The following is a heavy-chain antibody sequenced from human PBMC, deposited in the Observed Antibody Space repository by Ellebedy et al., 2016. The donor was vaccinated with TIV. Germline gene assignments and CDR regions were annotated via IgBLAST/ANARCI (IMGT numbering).Heavy chain of an antibody. Sequence: MPGGSLRLSCSVSGGSVSTTRYYWAWIRQPPGKGLEWIGSVYYSGSPYYRPSFKSRVTLSADTSKNQFSRNLRTATAADTAVYYCARTDPWQPIDDWGQGILVSVSS. CDR1: GGSVSTTRYY. J-gene: IGHJ4*02. V-gene: IGHV4-39*01. CDR2: VYYSGSP. D-gene: IGHD2-21*02. CDR3: ARTDPWQPIDD.